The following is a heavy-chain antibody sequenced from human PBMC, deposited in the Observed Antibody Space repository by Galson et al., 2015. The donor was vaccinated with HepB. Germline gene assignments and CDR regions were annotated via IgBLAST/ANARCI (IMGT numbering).Heavy chain of an antibody. CDR3: ARGVFVGYQLLLGDWFDP. V-gene: IGHV1-18*04. Sequence: QSGAEVKKPGASVKVSCKASGYTFTSYGISWVRQAPGQGLEWMGWISAYNGNTNYAQKLQGRVTMTTDTSTSTAYMELRSLRSDDTAVYYCARGVFVGYQLLLGDWFDPWGQGTLVTVSS. D-gene: IGHD2-2*01. CDR2: ISAYNGNT. J-gene: IGHJ5*02. CDR1: GYTFTSYG.